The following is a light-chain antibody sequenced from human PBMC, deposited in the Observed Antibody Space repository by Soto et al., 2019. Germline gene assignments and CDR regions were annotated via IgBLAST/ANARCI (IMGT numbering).Light chain of an antibody. CDR3: QRYVSPLT. CDR2: GAS. Sequence: EIVLTQSPGTLSLSPGGRATLSCRASQSVRSSYLAWYQQRPGQAPRLLIFGASFRATGIPDRFSGSGSGTDFTLTISRMEPEYCAVDYCQRYVSPLTFGGGTNVEIK. CDR1: QSVRSSY. V-gene: IGKV3-20*01. J-gene: IGKJ4*01.